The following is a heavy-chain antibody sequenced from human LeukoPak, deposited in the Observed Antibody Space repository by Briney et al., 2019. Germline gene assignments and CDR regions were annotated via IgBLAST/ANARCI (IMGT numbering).Heavy chain of an antibody. V-gene: IGHV1-3*01. CDR3: ARVHPGYCSSTSCYTLYFDY. CDR1: GYTFTSYA. CDR2: INAGNGNT. J-gene: IGHJ4*02. D-gene: IGHD2-2*02. Sequence: GASVKVSCKASGYTFTSYAMHWVRQAPGQRLEWMGWINAGNGNTKYSQKFQGRVTITRDTSASTAYMELSSLRSDDTAVYYCARVHPGYCSSTSCYTLYFDYWGQGTLVTVSS.